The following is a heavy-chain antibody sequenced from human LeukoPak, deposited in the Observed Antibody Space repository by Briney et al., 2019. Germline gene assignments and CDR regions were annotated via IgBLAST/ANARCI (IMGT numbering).Heavy chain of an antibody. CDR2: IKEDGSER. CDR3: ARDMSGSYYYYYGMDV. Sequence: QSGGSLRLSCEGSAFIFSGHWMNWVRQTPGKGLEWVASIKEDGSERQCVDSVKGRFSISRDNTKGSLFLQLNSLRAEDTAVYYCARDMSGSYYYYYGMDVWGQGTTVTVSS. V-gene: IGHV3-7*03. D-gene: IGHD1-26*01. CDR1: AFIFSGHW. J-gene: IGHJ6*02.